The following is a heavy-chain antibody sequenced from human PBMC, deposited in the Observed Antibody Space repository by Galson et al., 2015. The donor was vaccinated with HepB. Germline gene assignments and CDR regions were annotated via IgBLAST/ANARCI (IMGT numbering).Heavy chain of an antibody. CDR1: GFTFSSYG. D-gene: IGHD6-13*01. Sequence: SLRLSCAASGFTFSSYGMHWVRQAPGKGLEWVAVISYDGSNKYYADSVKGRFTISRDNSKNTLYLQMNSLRAEDTAVYYCAKGEGWEQLVPSFDYWGQGTLVTVSS. CDR2: ISYDGSNK. V-gene: IGHV3-30*18. CDR3: AKGEGWEQLVPSFDY. J-gene: IGHJ4*02.